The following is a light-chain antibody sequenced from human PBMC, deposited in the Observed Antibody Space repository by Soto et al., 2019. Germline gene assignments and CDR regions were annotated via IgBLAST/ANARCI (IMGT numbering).Light chain of an antibody. CDR1: ETVDSN. V-gene: IGKV3-15*01. J-gene: IGKJ1*01. Sequence: EVVMTQSPATLSVSPGERATLSCRASETVDSNLAWYQQKPGQAPRLLIYTISIRATGVPARFSGSGSGTEFTLTISSLQSEDFGVYYCQQYNQWWTFGQGTKVEIK. CDR3: QQYNQWWT. CDR2: TIS.